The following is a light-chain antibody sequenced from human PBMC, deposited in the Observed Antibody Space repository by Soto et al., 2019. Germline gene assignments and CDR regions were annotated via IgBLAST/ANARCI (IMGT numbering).Light chain of an antibody. V-gene: IGKV1-5*03. CDR2: KAS. CDR1: QAISSW. J-gene: IGKJ1*01. CDR3: QKLNAYPPWK. Sequence: DIQITQSPSTLSGSVVDGVTITFQASQAISSWLAWYQQKPGKDPKLLIYKASTLKSGVPSRFSGSGSGTEYTLTTSSLQPEDFATYFCQKLNAYPPWKFGQGTKVDIK.